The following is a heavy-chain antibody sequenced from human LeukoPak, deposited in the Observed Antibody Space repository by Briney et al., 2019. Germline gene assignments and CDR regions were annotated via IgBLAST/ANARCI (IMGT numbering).Heavy chain of an antibody. V-gene: IGHV3-7*01. Sequence: PGGSLRLSCAASGFTFSNSWMSWVRQAPGKGLEWVTHMYQFDYSAYYVDSVRGRFSISRDNARNSLYLQMNSLRAEDTAVYYCARGPDYYGSGSYYKLHYYGMDVWGQGTTVTVSS. D-gene: IGHD3-10*01. CDR1: GFTFSNSW. CDR2: MYQFDYSA. CDR3: ARGPDYYGSGSYYKLHYYGMDV. J-gene: IGHJ6*02.